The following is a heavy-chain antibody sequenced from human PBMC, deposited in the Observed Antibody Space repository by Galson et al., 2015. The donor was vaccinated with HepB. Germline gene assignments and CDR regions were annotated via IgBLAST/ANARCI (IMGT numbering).Heavy chain of an antibody. J-gene: IGHJ4*02. Sequence: SLRLSCAASGFTFSNYAMSWVRQAPGEGLEWVSTVSNDGGTTYHADSVRGRFTISRDNSKNTLYLQMNSLGAEDTAVYYGVLGYYFDSWGQGTLVTVSS. D-gene: IGHD3-10*01. CDR2: VSNDGGTT. CDR1: GFTFSNYA. V-gene: IGHV3-23*01. CDR3: VLGYYFDS.